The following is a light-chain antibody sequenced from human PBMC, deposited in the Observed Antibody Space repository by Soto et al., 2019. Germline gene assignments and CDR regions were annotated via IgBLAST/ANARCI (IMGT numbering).Light chain of an antibody. V-gene: IGLV2-14*01. J-gene: IGLJ1*01. CDR2: EVS. CDR1: SIDIGGYNY. CDR3: TSYTSSTTNYV. Sequence: QSVLTQPASVSGSPGQSITFSCPGTSIDIGGYNYVSWYQQHPGKAPKLMIYEVSNRPSGVSDRFSGSKSGNTASLTISGLQAEDEADYYCTSYTSSTTNYVFGTGTKVTVL.